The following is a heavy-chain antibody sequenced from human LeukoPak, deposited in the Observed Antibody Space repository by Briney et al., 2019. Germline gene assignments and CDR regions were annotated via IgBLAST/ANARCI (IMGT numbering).Heavy chain of an antibody. CDR3: ARGGMVVTAPFDY. V-gene: IGHV4-59*01. CDR1: GGSISSYY. CDR2: IYYSGST. D-gene: IGHD2-21*02. Sequence: SETLSLTCTVSGGSISSYYWSWIRQPPGKGLGWIGYIYYSGSTNYNPSLKSRVTISVDTSKNQFSLKLSSVTAADTAVYYCARGGMVVTAPFDYWGQGTQVTVSS. J-gene: IGHJ4*02.